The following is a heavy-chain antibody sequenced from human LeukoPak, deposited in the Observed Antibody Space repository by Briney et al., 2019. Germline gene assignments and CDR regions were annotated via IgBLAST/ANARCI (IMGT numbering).Heavy chain of an antibody. D-gene: IGHD6-19*01. CDR1: GYTFTSYA. Sequence: GASVKVSCKASGYTFTSYAMNWVRQAPGQGLEWMGWINTNTGNPTYAQGFTGRFVFSLDTSVGTAYLQIDSLKAEDTALYYCAFISSGWSILSWGQGTLVTVSS. CDR3: AFISSGWSILS. CDR2: INTNTGNP. J-gene: IGHJ5*02. V-gene: IGHV7-4-1*01.